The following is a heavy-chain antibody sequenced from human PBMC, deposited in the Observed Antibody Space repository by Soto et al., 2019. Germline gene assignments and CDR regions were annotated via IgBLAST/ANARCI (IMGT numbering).Heavy chain of an antibody. V-gene: IGHV3-21*01. Sequence: GGSLRLSCAASGFSFSSYSMNWVRQAPGKGLEWVSSISRISSYIYYADSVKGRFTISRDNAKNSLYLQMNSLRAEETAVYYCARDDCSSSSCFHAPYDYWGQGTLVTVSS. CDR1: GFSFSSYS. CDR3: ARDDCSSSSCFHAPYDY. J-gene: IGHJ4*02. CDR2: ISRISSYI. D-gene: IGHD2-2*01.